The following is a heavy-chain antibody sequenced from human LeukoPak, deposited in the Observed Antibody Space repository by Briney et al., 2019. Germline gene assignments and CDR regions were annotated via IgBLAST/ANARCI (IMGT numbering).Heavy chain of an antibody. CDR3: ARAEIVVEEDAFDI. V-gene: IGHV1-69*04. J-gene: IGHJ3*02. CDR2: IIPILGIA. Sequence: GASVKVSCKASGGTFSSYAISWVRQAPGQGLEWMGRIIPILGIANYAQKFQGRVTITADKSTSTAYMELSSLRSEDMAVYYCARAEIVVEEDAFDIWGQGTMVTVSS. D-gene: IGHD2-15*01. CDR1: GGTFSSYA.